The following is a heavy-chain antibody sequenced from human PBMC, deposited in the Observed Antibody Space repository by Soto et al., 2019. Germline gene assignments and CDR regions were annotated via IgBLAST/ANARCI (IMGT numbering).Heavy chain of an antibody. J-gene: IGHJ3*02. CDR1: GGSISSYY. Sequence: SETLSLTCTVSGGSISSYYWSWIRQPPGKGLEWIGYIYYSGSTNYNPSLKSRVTISVDTSKNQFSLKLSSVTPADTAVYYCARVSGGAMHVFNIGGQGKMVTVSS. V-gene: IGHV4-59*01. CDR3: ARVSGGAMHVFNI. CDR2: IYYSGST. D-gene: IGHD3-16*01.